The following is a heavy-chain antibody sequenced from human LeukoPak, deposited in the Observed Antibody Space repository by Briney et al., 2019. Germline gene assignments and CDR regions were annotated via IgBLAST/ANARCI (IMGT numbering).Heavy chain of an antibody. CDR3: ARGRSPKQLTLQPLLAPYFDY. D-gene: IGHD1-1*01. V-gene: IGHV4-59*01. Sequence: SETLSLTCTVSGGSISSYYWSWIRQPPGKALECIGYIYYSGSTNYNPSLKSRVTISVDTSKNQFSLKLSSVTAADTAVYYCARGRSPKQLTLQPLLAPYFDYWGQGTLVTVSS. CDR2: IYYSGST. J-gene: IGHJ4*02. CDR1: GGSISSYY.